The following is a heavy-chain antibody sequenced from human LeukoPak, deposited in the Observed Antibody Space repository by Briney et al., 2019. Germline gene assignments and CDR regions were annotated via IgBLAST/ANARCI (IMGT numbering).Heavy chain of an antibody. CDR3: ARDSAGNDY. CDR2: ISFDGSNK. D-gene: IGHD6-13*01. V-gene: IGHV3-30*04. CDR1: GSTFNSHA. J-gene: IGHJ4*02. Sequence: GRSLRLSCAACGSTFNSHAVHWVRRAPGKGLEWVAVISFDGSNKYSADSVRGRFTISRDNSKKTLFLQMNSLRVEDTAMYYCARDSAGNDYWGQGTLVTVSS.